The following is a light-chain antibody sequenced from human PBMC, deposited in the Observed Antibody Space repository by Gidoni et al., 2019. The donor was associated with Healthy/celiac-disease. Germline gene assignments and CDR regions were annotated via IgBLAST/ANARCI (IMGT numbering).Light chain of an antibody. CDR2: GAS. Sequence: EIELTQSPGTLSLSPGERATLSCRASQSVSSSYLAWYQQKPGQAPRLLIYGASSRATGIPDRFSSSGSGTDFTLTISRLEPEDFAVYYCQQYGSSPQTFGGGTKVEIK. J-gene: IGKJ4*01. CDR1: QSVSSSY. CDR3: QQYGSSPQT. V-gene: IGKV3-20*01.